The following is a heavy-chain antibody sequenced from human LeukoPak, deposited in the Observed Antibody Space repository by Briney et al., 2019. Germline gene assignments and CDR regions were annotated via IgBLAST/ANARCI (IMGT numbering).Heavy chain of an antibody. J-gene: IGHJ6*02. CDR2: ISWNSGSI. CDR1: GFIFDDYA. V-gene: IGHV3-9*01. D-gene: IGHD6-19*01. CDR3: AKGLYSSGWYNYYGMDV. Sequence: SLRLSCAASGFIFDDYAMHWVRQAPGKGLEWVSGISWNSGSIGYADSVKGRFTISRDNAKNSLYLQMNSLRAEDTALYYCAKGLYSSGWYNYYGMDVWGQGTTVTVSS.